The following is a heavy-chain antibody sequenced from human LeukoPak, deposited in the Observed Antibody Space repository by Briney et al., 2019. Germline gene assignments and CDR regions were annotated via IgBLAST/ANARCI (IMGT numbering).Heavy chain of an antibody. CDR1: GFTFSSYS. CDR2: ISSSSSYI. Sequence: GGSLRLSCAASGFTFSSYSMNWVRQAPGKGLEWVSSISSSSSYIYYADSVKGRLTVSRDNAKNSLYLQMNSLRAEDTAVYYCARSILYGSGSYYNHDDASDIWGQGTMVTVSS. V-gene: IGHV3-21*01. J-gene: IGHJ3*02. D-gene: IGHD3-10*01. CDR3: ARSILYGSGSYYNHDDASDI.